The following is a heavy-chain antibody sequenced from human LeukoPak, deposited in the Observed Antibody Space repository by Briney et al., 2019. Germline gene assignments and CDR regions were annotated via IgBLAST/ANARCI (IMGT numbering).Heavy chain of an antibody. V-gene: IGHV4-59*01. CDR1: SGSFRTYY. CDR3: VKSNSRYQPWTLDI. D-gene: IGHD2-2*01. J-gene: IGHJ3*02. CDR2: IFYNEGT. Sequence: SQTLSLTCTVSSGSFRTYYWSWIRQPPGKGLEWIGYIFYNEGTSYNPSLKSRVTISVDTSNNQLSLKVNSVTAADTAMYYCVKSNSRYQPWTLDIWGRGTMVTVSS.